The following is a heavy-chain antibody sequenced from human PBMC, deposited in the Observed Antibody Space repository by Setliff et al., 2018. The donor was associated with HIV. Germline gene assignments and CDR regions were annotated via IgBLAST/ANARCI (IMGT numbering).Heavy chain of an antibody. CDR1: GYTFTNYD. CDR3: ARAQTDYYDRGRRSHYYIDV. V-gene: IGHV1-8*02. CDR2: MNPDSRNT. D-gene: IGHD3-22*01. Sequence: RASVKVSCKPSGYTFTNYDINWVRQAAGQGLEWMGWMNPDSRNTGYAQRFEGSVTMTWDTSISTAYMELNNVKFEDTAVYYCARAQTDYYDRGRRSHYYIDVWARGATVTVSS. J-gene: IGHJ6*03.